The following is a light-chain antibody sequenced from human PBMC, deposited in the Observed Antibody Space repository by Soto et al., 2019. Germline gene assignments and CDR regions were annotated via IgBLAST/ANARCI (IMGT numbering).Light chain of an antibody. CDR2: GAS. Sequence: EIVLTQSPGTLSLSPGERATLSCRASQSVSSNYLAWYQQKPGQAPRLVIYGASSRATGIPDRFSGSGSGTDFILTINRLEPEDFAVYYCQQYGSSSYTFGLGTKLEIK. CDR1: QSVSSNY. CDR3: QQYGSSSYT. V-gene: IGKV3-20*01. J-gene: IGKJ2*01.